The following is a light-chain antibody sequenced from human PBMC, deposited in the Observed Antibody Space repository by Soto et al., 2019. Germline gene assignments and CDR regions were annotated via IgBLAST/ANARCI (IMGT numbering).Light chain of an antibody. Sequence: EIVLTQSPATLSSFPGDRVTLSCRASQAVNTRLAWYQHKPGQAPRLLIYLASNRAAGVPARFSGSGSGTDFTLTISGLQSEDFAVYYCQQYHNWVTFGGGTKVDIK. J-gene: IGKJ4*01. CDR1: QAVNTR. CDR2: LAS. CDR3: QQYHNWVT. V-gene: IGKV3D-15*01.